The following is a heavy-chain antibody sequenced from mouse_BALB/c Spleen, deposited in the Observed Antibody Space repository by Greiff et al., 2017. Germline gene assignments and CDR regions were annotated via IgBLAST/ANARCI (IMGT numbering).Heavy chain of an antibody. CDR2: IWSGGST. Sequence: VQRVESGPGLVQPSQSLSITCTVSGFSLTSYGVHWVRQSPGKGLEWLGVIWSGGSTDYNAAFISRLSISKDNSKSQVFFKMNSLQANDTAIYYCARPLLLRPYYAMDYGGQGTSVTVSS. J-gene: IGHJ4*01. CDR1: GFSLTSYG. V-gene: IGHV2-2*02. D-gene: IGHD1-1*01. CDR3: ARPLLLRPYYAMDY.